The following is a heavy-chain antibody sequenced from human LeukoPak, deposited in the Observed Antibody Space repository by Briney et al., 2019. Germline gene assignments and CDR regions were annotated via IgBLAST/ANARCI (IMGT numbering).Heavy chain of an antibody. CDR2: IKSKTDGGTT. CDR1: GFTFSNAW. CDR3: AREPYSSGWLNKPDAFDI. Sequence: GGSLRLSCAASGFTFSNAWMSWVRQAPGKGLEWVGRIKSKTDGGTTDYAAPVKGRFTISRDDSKNTLYLQMNSLKTEDTAVYYCAREPYSSGWLNKPDAFDIWGQGTMVTVSS. D-gene: IGHD6-19*01. J-gene: IGHJ3*02. V-gene: IGHV3-15*01.